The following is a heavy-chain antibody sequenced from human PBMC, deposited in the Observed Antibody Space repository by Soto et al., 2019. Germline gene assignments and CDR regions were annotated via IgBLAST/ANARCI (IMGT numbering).Heavy chain of an antibody. J-gene: IGHJ4*02. V-gene: IGHV4-30-4*01. CDR2: IYYSGST. Sequence: SETLSLTCTVSGGSISSGDYYWSWIRQPPEKGLEWIGYIYYSGSTYYNPSLKSRVTISVDTSKNQFSLKLSSVTAADTAVYYCAREYYYDSSGPNRLDYWGQGTLVTVSS. D-gene: IGHD3-22*01. CDR1: GGSISSGDYY. CDR3: AREYYYDSSGPNRLDY.